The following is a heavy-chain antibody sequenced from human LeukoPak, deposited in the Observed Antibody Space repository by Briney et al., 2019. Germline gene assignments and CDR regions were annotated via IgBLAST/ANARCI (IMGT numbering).Heavy chain of an antibody. CDR2: ISAYNGNT. CDR1: GGTFSSYA. CDR3: ARGPIRPRDIVVVVAATMEYYFDY. J-gene: IGHJ4*02. Sequence: ASVKVSCKASGGTFSSYAISWVRQAPGQGLEWMGWISAYNGNTNYAQKLQGRVTMTTDTSTSTAYMELRSLRSDDTAVYYCARGPIRPRDIVVVVAATMEYYFDYWGQGTLVTVSS. D-gene: IGHD2-15*01. V-gene: IGHV1-18*01.